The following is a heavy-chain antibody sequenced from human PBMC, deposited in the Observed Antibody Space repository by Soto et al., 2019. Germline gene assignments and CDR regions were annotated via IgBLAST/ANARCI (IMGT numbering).Heavy chain of an antibody. D-gene: IGHD3-10*01. CDR1: GGTFSPYT. V-gene: IGHV1-69*08. CDR3: ARDWESTVSTWSFGAF. Sequence: QVQLVQSGAEVKKPGSSVKVSCKASGGTFSPYTINWVRQAPGQGLEWMGRIIPFLGVTNYAQKFQARVRITADKSTTTAYMELSGLRFEDTAVYYCARDWESTVSTWSFGAFWSRGTLVSVSS. J-gene: IGHJ4*02. CDR2: IIPFLGVT.